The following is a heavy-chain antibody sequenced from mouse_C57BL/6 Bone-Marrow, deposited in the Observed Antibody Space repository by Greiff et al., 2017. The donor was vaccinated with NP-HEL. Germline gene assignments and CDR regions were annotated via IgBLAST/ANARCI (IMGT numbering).Heavy chain of an antibody. CDR1: GYTFTDYY. CDR2: IYPGSGNT. J-gene: IGHJ2*01. CDR3: ARSGGSYGSNYFDY. Sequence: QVQLKQSGAELVRPGASVKLSCKASGYTFTDYYINWVKQRPGQGLEWIARIYPGSGNTYYNEKFKGKATLTAEKSSSTAYMQLSSLTSEDSAVYFCARSGGSYGSNYFDYWGQGTTLTVSS. V-gene: IGHV1-76*01. D-gene: IGHD1-1*01.